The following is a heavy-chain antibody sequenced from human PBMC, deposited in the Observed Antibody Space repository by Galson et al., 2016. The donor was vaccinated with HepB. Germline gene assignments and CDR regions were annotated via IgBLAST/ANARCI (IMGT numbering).Heavy chain of an antibody. D-gene: IGHD5-24*01. J-gene: IGHJ4*02. CDR3: ARDRDARPYDY. CDR2: IGTDGRS. V-gene: IGHV3-74*01. Sequence: SLRLSCATSGFTFSTYWMHWVRQAPGKGLEWVSRIGTDGRSNYAASVKGRFTISRDNSKNTLYLQMNSMRAEDTAIYYCARDRDARPYDYWGQGTLVIVSS. CDR1: GFTFSTYW.